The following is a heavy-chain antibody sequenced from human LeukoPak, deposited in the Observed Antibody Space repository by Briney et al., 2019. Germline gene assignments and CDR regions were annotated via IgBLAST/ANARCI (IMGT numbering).Heavy chain of an antibody. CDR2: ISSSSSTI. J-gene: IGHJ4*02. Sequence: RAGGSLRLSCAASGFTFSSYSMNWVRQAPGKGLEWVSYISSSSSTIYYADSVKGRFTISRDNAKNSLYLQMNSLRAEDTAVYYCAREADVQYSSPDYWGQGTLVTVSS. D-gene: IGHD6-6*01. CDR3: AREADVQYSSPDY. CDR1: GFTFSSYS. V-gene: IGHV3-48*01.